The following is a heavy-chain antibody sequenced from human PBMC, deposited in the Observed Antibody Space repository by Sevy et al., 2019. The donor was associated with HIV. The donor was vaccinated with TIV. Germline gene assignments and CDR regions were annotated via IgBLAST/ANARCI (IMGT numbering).Heavy chain of an antibody. Sequence: GESLKISCAASGFTFSSYAMSWVRQAPGKGLEWVSAISGSGGSTYYADSVKGRFTISRDNSKNTLYLQMNSLRAEDTAVYYCAKAYIAAAGTLSYYYYGMDVWGQGTTVTVSS. CDR2: ISGSGGST. CDR3: AKAYIAAAGTLSYYYYGMDV. CDR1: GFTFSSYA. D-gene: IGHD6-13*01. J-gene: IGHJ6*02. V-gene: IGHV3-23*01.